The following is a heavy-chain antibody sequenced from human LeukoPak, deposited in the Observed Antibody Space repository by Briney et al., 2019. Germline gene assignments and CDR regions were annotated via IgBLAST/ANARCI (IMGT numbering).Heavy chain of an antibody. CDR3: ATETNGRHYDY. CDR1: GLTFSTSG. Sequence: GGXLRLSCTAPGLTFSTSGFNWVRQAPGKGLEWVASIGPTGSDRYHADSIKGRFTISRDNANNFLYLQMNSLRAEDTAVYYCATETNGRHYDYWGQGALLTVSS. CDR2: IGPTGSDR. V-gene: IGHV3-21*06. J-gene: IGHJ4*02. D-gene: IGHD1-14*01.